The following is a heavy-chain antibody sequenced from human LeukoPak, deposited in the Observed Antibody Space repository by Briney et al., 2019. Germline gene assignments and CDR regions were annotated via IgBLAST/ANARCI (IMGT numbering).Heavy chain of an antibody. CDR2: IIPIFGTA. V-gene: IGHV1-69*05. CDR3: ATGIVVVPAAIVRAYYYMDV. CDR1: GGTFSSYA. D-gene: IGHD2-2*01. Sequence: SVKVSCKASGGTFSSYAISWVRQAPGQGLEWMGGIIPIFGTANYAQKFQGRVTITTDESTSTAYMELSSLRSEDTAVYYCATGIVVVPAAIVRAYYYMDVWGKGTTVTVSS. J-gene: IGHJ6*03.